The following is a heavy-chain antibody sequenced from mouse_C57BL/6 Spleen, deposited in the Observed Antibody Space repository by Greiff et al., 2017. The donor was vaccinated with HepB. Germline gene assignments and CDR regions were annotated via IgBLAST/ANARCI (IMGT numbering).Heavy chain of an antibody. CDR3: ARWDGSSYDYFDY. D-gene: IGHD1-1*01. Sequence: QVQLQQSGAELVRPGTSVKVSCKASGYAFTNYLIEWVKQRPGQGLEWIGVINPGSGGTNYNEKFKGKATLTADKSSSTAYMQLSSLTSEDSAVYFCARWDGSSYDYFDYWGQGTTLTVSS. CDR1: GYAFTNYL. V-gene: IGHV1-54*01. CDR2: INPGSGGT. J-gene: IGHJ2*01.